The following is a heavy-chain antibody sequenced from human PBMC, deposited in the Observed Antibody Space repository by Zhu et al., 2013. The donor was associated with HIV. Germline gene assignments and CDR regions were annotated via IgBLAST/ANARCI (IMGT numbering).Heavy chain of an antibody. Sequence: QVLLVQSGAEVKKPGASVKVSCKTSGYTFTGSSIHWVRQTPGQGLQWMGWINPNSGATGYAQKFQGRITMTRDTSITTAYMEVSGLKSDDTAIYYCARTRTLITLDYWGQGTLVTVSS. J-gene: IGHJ4*02. CDR1: GYTFTGSS. CDR3: ARTRTLITLDY. D-gene: IGHD3-16*01. V-gene: IGHV1-2*02. CDR2: INPNSGAT.